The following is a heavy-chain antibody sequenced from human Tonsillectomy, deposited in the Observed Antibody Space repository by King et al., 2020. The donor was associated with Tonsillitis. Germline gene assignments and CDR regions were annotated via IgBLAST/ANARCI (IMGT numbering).Heavy chain of an antibody. V-gene: IGHV3-23*04. D-gene: IGHD2/OR15-2a*01. J-gene: IGHJ4*02. CDR2: VGATGDIR. Sequence: VQLVESGGGLVQPGGSLRLSCAASGFTFSSYAMSWVRQAPGKGLEWVSTVGATGDIRYYADSVRGRFTISRDNSKNTLYLQMNSLRAEDTAVYYCAKRPAYSTTWYCFDSWGQGTLFPVSS. CDR3: AKRPAYSTTWYCFDS. CDR1: GFTFSSYA.